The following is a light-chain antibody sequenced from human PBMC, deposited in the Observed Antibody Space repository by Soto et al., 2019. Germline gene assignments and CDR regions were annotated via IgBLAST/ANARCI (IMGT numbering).Light chain of an antibody. J-gene: IGKJ3*01. Sequence: DIPMTQSPSSLSASVGDRVTITCRASESIGSHLNWYQQKPGQAPKVLIYAISFLQSGVPSRFSGSGSGTDFTLTISSLQPEDFATYFCQQSYSAPQFTFGPGTKVDIK. CDR3: QQSYSAPQFT. CDR2: AIS. CDR1: ESIGSH. V-gene: IGKV1-39*01.